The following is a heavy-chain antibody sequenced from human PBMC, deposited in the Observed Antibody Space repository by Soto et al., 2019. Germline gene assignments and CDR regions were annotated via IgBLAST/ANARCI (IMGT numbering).Heavy chain of an antibody. CDR1: GFTFSNAW. J-gene: IGHJ4*02. D-gene: IGHD3-22*01. V-gene: IGHV3-15*01. Sequence: EVQLVESGGGLIKPGGSLRLSCAVSGFTFSNAWITWVRQAPGKGLEWVGRIKSKTDGGTTDYAAPVKGRFTISGDDSKNTLYLQMKSLKTEDTAVYYCTTQYYYDSSGSLLNWGQGTLVTVSS. CDR3: TTQYYYDSSGSLLN. CDR2: IKSKTDGGTT.